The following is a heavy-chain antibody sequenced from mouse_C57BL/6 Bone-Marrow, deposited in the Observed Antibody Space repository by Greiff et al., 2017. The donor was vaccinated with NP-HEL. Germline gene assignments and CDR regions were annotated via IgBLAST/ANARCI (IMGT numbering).Heavy chain of an antibody. CDR3: AREGYYGSSYGYWYFDV. J-gene: IGHJ1*03. CDR1: GYTFTDYY. V-gene: IGHV1-26*01. Sequence: VQLKESGPELVKPGASVKISCKASGYTFTDYYMNWVKQSHGKSLEWIGDINPNNGGTSYNQKFKGKATLTVDKSSSTAYMELRSLTSEDSAVYYCAREGYYGSSYGYWYFDVGGTGTTVTVSS. CDR2: INPNNGGT. D-gene: IGHD1-1*01.